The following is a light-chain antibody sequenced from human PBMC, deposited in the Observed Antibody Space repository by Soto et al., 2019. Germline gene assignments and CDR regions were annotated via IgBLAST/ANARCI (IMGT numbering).Light chain of an antibody. CDR3: QQYGSSPPYT. J-gene: IGKJ2*01. CDR1: QSVSSSY. Sequence: EIVLTQSPGTPSLSPGERATLSCRASQSVSSSYLAWYQQKPGQAPRLLIYGASSRATGIPDRFSGSGSGTDFTLTISRLEPEDLAVYYCQQYGSSPPYTFGQGTKLEIK. V-gene: IGKV3-20*01. CDR2: GAS.